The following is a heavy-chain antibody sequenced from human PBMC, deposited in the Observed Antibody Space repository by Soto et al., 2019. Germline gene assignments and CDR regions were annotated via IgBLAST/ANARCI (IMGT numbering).Heavy chain of an antibody. J-gene: IGHJ6*02. CDR3: TRRVVVAANYGLDV. CDR1: GFTFSGSA. Sequence: GGSLRLSCAASGFTFSGSAMHWVRQASGKGLEWVGRIRSKANSYATAYAASVKGRFTISRDDSKNTAYLQMNSLKTEDTAVHYCTRRVVVAANYGLDVWGQGTTVTVSS. V-gene: IGHV3-73*01. D-gene: IGHD2-15*01. CDR2: IRSKANSYAT.